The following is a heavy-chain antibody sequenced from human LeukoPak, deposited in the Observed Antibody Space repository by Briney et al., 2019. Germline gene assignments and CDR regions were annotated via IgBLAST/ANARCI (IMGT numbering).Heavy chain of an antibody. Sequence: SETLPLTCSVSGGSISSSSYYWGWIRQPPGKGLEWIGTIYYSGSTYYNPSLKSRVTISVDTSKNQFSLKLGSVTAADTAVYYCARQTYGSGSYYNLDCWGQGTLVTVSS. CDR3: ARQTYGSGSYYNLDC. D-gene: IGHD3-10*01. CDR2: IYYSGST. CDR1: GGSISSSSYY. V-gene: IGHV4-39*01. J-gene: IGHJ4*02.